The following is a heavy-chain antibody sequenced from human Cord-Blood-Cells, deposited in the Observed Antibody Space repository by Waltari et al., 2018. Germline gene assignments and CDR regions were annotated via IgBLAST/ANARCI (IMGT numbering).Heavy chain of an antibody. CDR1: GDSVSSNSAA. CDR3: ARDDFGLIVGATDAFDI. Sequence: AISGDSVSSNSAAWNWIRQYPSRGLEWLGRTYYRSKWYNDYAVSVKSRITINLDTFKNQFSLQLNSVTPEDTAVYYCARDDFGLIVGATDAFDIWGQGTMVTVSS. D-gene: IGHD1-26*01. V-gene: IGHV6-1*01. CDR2: TYYRSKWYN. J-gene: IGHJ3*02.